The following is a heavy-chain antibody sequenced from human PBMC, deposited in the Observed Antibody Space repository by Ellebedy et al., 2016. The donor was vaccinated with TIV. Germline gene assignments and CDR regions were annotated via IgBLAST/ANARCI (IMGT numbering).Heavy chain of an antibody. V-gene: IGHV3-9*01. CDR2: ISWNSDNI. CDR1: GFTFDDFA. J-gene: IGHJ4*02. Sequence: PGGSLRLSCAASGFTFDDFAMHWVRQAPGKGLEWVSGISWNSDNIGYADSVKGRFIVSRDNPKNSLYLQMNSLRADDTAMYYCARTSYGVDPTPLDYWGQGTLVTVSS. D-gene: IGHD4-17*01. CDR3: ARTSYGVDPTPLDY.